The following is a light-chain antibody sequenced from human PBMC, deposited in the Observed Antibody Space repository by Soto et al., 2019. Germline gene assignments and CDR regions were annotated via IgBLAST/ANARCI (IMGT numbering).Light chain of an antibody. J-gene: IGKJ2*01. V-gene: IGKV1-39*01. CDR1: QSISTY. Sequence: DIQLTQSPSSLSASVGDRVTITCRASQSISTYLNWYRQKPGKAPDLLIYPASTLQSGVPSRFSGSGSGTDFTLTISSLQPEDFATYYCQQSYGHLYTFGQGTKLEIK. CDR2: PAS. CDR3: QQSYGHLYT.